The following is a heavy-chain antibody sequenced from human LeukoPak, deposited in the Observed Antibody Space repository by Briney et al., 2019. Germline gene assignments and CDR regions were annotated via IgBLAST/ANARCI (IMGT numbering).Heavy chain of an antibody. Sequence: SETLSLTCTVSGGSISSSSYYWCWIRQPPGKGLEWIGSIYYSGSTYYNPSLKSRVTISVDTSKNQFSLKLSSVTAADTAVYYCALHYDFWSGYSDYWGQGTLVTVSS. CDR2: IYYSGST. CDR3: ALHYDFWSGYSDY. CDR1: GGSISSSSYY. V-gene: IGHV4-39*01. D-gene: IGHD3-3*01. J-gene: IGHJ4*02.